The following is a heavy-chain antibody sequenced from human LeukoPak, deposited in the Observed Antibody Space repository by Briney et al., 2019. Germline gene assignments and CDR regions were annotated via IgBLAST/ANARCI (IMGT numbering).Heavy chain of an antibody. Sequence: GGSLRLSCAGSGFTFGSYAMHWVRQAPGKGLEWVAVISYDGSNKYYADSVKGRFTISRDNSKNTLYLQMNSLRAEDTAVYYCARSSGRNYYYYYGMDVWGQGTTVTVSS. J-gene: IGHJ6*02. CDR2: ISYDGSNK. CDR1: GFTFGSYA. V-gene: IGHV3-30*04. D-gene: IGHD6-19*01. CDR3: ARSSGRNYYYYYGMDV.